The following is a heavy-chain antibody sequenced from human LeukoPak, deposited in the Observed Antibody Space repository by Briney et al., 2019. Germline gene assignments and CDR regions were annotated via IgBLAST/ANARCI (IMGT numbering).Heavy chain of an antibody. CDR2: MSPNSGDT. V-gene: IGHV1-8*01. D-gene: IGHD1-1*01. CDR1: GYTCTNWD. J-gene: IGHJ4*02. Sequence: SVTVSCTSSGYTCTNWDSNWLRQAPGQPLGWVGWMSPNSGDTGYAQKFQGRVSRTRDIFKSTAYMEWSSLRSEDTAIYYCASSPPNTGDFYYWGLGTLVTVSS. CDR3: ASSPPNTGDFYY.